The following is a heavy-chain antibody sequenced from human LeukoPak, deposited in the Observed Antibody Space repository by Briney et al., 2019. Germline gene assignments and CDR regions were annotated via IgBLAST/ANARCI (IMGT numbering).Heavy chain of an antibody. CDR1: GFTFRNYG. J-gene: IGHJ4*02. D-gene: IGHD3-22*01. CDR3: ASLRRDSRGGYYFDY. Sequence: GRSLRLSCAASGFTFRNYGMQWVRQAPGKGLEWVAVIWYDGSTKYYADSVKGRFTISRDNSKNALFLQMNSLRAEDTAVYYCASLRRDSRGGYYFDYGGQGPRVPASS. CDR2: IWYDGSTK. V-gene: IGHV3-33*01.